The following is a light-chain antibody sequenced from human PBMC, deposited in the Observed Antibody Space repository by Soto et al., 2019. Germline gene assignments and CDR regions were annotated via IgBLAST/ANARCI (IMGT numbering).Light chain of an antibody. V-gene: IGKV2-30*01. CDR2: KVS. Sequence: DAVLTQSPLSLPVTLGQPASISCRSSQSLVYSNGNTYLNWFQQRPGQSPRRLIYKVSNRDSGVPDRFSGSGSGTECTLKISRVEAEDVGVYFCMQGTLWPRPFGQGTKVEMK. J-gene: IGKJ1*01. CDR3: MQGTLWPRP. CDR1: QSLVYSNGNTY.